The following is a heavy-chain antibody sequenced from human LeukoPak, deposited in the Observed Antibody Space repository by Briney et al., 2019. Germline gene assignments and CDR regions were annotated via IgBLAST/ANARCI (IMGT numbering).Heavy chain of an antibody. Sequence: PGRSLRLSCAASGFTFDDYAMHWVRQAPGKGLEWVSGISWNSGSIGYADSVKGRFTISRDNAKNSLYLQMNSLRAEDTALYYCAKGIHSGWYDPFDYWGQGTLVTVSS. CDR3: AKGIHSGWYDPFDY. D-gene: IGHD6-19*01. CDR1: GFTFDDYA. J-gene: IGHJ4*02. V-gene: IGHV3-9*01. CDR2: ISWNSGSI.